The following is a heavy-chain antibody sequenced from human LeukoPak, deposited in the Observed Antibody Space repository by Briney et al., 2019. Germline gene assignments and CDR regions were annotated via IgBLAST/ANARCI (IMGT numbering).Heavy chain of an antibody. D-gene: IGHD5-18*01. CDR2: INHSGST. CDR1: GGSISSYY. J-gene: IGHJ6*03. Sequence: SETLSLTCTVSGGSISSYYWSWIRQPPGKGLEWIGEINHSGSTNYNPSLKSRVTISVDTSKNQFSLKLSSVTAADTAVYYCARGNRGQLWLQYYYYYMDVWGKGTRVTLSS. CDR3: ARGNRGQLWLQYYYYYMDV. V-gene: IGHV4-34*01.